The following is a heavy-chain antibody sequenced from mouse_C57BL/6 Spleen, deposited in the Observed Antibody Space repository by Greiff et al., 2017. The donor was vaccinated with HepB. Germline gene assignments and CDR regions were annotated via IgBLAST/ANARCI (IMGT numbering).Heavy chain of an antibody. D-gene: IGHD2-3*01. CDR3: TRAVGWQYWYFDV. CDR1: GYTFTDYE. J-gene: IGHJ1*03. V-gene: IGHV1-15*01. Sequence: VKLQESGAELVRPGASVTLSCKASGYTFTDYEMHWVKQTPVHGLEWIGAIDPETGGTAYNQKFKGKAILTADKSSRTADMELRSLTSEDSAVYYCTRAVGWQYWYFDVWGTGTTVTVSS. CDR2: IDPETGGT.